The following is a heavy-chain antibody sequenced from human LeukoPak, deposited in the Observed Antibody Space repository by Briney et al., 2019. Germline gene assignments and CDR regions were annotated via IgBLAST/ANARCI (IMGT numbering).Heavy chain of an antibody. CDR2: TDTSGRYV. J-gene: IGHJ4*02. Sequence: PGGSLRLSCAASGFTFSNYGMNWVRQAPGKGLEWVSFTDTSGRYVYYGDSVKGRFTISRDNAKNLLFLQMNGLRAEDTALYYCAKGIELWLTYFDHWGQGTLVTASS. CDR3: AKGIELWLTYFDH. CDR1: GFTFSNYG. V-gene: IGHV3-21*06. D-gene: IGHD5-18*01.